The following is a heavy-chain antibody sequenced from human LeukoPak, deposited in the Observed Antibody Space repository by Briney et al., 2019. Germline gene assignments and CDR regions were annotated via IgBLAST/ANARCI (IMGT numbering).Heavy chain of an antibody. CDR2: ISGGGGSI. CDR1: GFTFTSYA. Sequence: GGSLRLSCVASGFTFTSYAMSWVRQAPGKGLEWVSAISGGGGSIYYADSVKGRFTISRDNSKNTVYLQMNSLRDDDTAVYYCARRVHSSSWSSYFDYWGQETLVTVSS. V-gene: IGHV3-23*01. CDR3: ARRVHSSSWSSYFDY. J-gene: IGHJ4*02. D-gene: IGHD6-13*01.